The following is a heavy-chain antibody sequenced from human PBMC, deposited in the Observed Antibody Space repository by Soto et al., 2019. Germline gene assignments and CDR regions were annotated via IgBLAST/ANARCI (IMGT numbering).Heavy chain of an antibody. CDR1: GFTFSRYA. V-gene: IGHV3-23*01. CDR2: ISGSGDST. D-gene: IGHD1-20*01. Sequence: GGSLRLSCAASGFTFSRYAMNWVRQAPGKGLEWVSGISGSGDSTYYADSVKGRFTISRDSSENTLYLEMNSLRAEDTAVYYCTKSSNWNPPSYYYYMDVWGKGTTVTVSS. J-gene: IGHJ6*03. CDR3: TKSSNWNPPSYYYYMDV.